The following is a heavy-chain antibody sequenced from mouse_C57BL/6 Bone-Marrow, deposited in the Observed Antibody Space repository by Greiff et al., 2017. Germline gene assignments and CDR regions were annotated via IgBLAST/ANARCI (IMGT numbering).Heavy chain of an antibody. D-gene: IGHD2-3*01. V-gene: IGHV14-4*01. J-gene: IGHJ2*01. Sequence: EVKLMESGAELVRPGASVKLSCTASGFNIKDDYMHWVKQRPEQGLEWIGWIDPENGDTEYASKFQGKATITADTSSNTAYLQLSSLTSEDTAVYYCTTFALYDGYYPYYFDYWGQGTTLTVSS. CDR1: GFNIKDDY. CDR3: TTFALYDGYYPYYFDY. CDR2: IDPENGDT.